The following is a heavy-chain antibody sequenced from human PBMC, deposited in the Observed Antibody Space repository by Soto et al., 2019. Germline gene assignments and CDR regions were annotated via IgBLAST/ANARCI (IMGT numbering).Heavy chain of an antibody. Sequence: EVQLLESGGGLIQPGGSLRLSCAASGFTFSNYGMNWVRQAPGKGLEWVSAISGAGDSTFSADSVKGRFAISRDNSKNTLFLQMDSLRAEDTVIYYCAINFRPSSIWRSYRYKTHFDYWGQGALVTVSS. CDR2: ISGAGDST. CDR1: GFTFSNYG. J-gene: IGHJ4*02. D-gene: IGHD3-16*02. V-gene: IGHV3-23*01. CDR3: AINFRPSSIWRSYRYKTHFDY.